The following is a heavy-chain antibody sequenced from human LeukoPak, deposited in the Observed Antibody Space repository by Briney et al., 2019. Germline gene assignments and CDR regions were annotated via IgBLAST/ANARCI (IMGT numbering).Heavy chain of an antibody. CDR3: ASESSSGSFDY. CDR1: GGSFSSYY. Sequence: TSETLSLTCAVYGGSFSSYYWSWIRQPPGKGLEWIGYIYYSGSTNYNPSLKSRVTISVDTSKNQFSLKLSSVTAADTAVYYCASESSSGSFDYWGQGTLVTVSS. V-gene: IGHV4-59*08. J-gene: IGHJ4*02. CDR2: IYYSGST. D-gene: IGHD6-13*01.